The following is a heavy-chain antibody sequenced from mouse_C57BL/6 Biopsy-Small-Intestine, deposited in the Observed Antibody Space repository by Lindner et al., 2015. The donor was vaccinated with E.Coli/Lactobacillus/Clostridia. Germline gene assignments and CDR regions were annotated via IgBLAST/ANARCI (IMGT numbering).Heavy chain of an antibody. Sequence: SVKVSCKASGYIFTSYGINWVRQAPGQGLEWMGWISAYTGTTSYAQNLQGRVTMTTDTSTDTVYMQLMSLRSDDTAVYYCARGNYDSAGYPTFVDYWGQGTLVTVSS. CDR3: ARGNYDSAGYPTFVDY. J-gene: IGHJ4*01. D-gene: IGHD2-2*01. CDR2: ISAYTGTT. CDR1: GYIFTSYG. V-gene: IGHV1S61*01.